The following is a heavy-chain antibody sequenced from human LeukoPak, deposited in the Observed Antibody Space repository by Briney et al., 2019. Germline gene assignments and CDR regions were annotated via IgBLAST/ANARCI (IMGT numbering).Heavy chain of an antibody. J-gene: IGHJ6*03. CDR1: GFTFSSYG. CDR3: ARGLQVRYYYNYMDV. CDR2: IWYDGSNK. Sequence: GGSLRLSCAASGFTFSSYGMHWVRQAPGKGLEWVAVIWYDGSNKYYADSVKGRFTISRDNSKNTLYLQTNSLRAEDTAVYYCARGLQVRYYYNYMDVWGKGTTVTVSS. V-gene: IGHV3-33*01. D-gene: IGHD5-24*01.